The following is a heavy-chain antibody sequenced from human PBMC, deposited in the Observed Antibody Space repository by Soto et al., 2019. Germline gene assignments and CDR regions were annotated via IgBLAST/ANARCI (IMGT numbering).Heavy chain of an antibody. CDR2: INPNSGGT. J-gene: IGHJ6*02. CDR3: ARGPVYAISGGMDV. V-gene: IGHV1-2*04. CDR1: GYTFTGYY. D-gene: IGHD2-8*01. Sequence: ASVKVSCKASGYTFTGYYMHWVRQAPGQGLEWMGWINPNSGGTNYAQKFQGWVTMTRDTSISTAYMELSRLRSDDTAVYYCARGPVYAISGGMDVWGQGTTVTVSS.